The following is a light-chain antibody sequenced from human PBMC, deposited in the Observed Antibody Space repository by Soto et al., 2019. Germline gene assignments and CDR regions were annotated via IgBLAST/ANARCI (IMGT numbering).Light chain of an antibody. Sequence: PGDRATLSCRASQSVSSSYLAWYQQKPGQAPRLLIYGASSRATGIPDRFSGSGSGTDFTLTISRLEPEDFAVYYCQQYGSSPLTFGGGTKVEIK. CDR1: QSVSSSY. CDR2: GAS. CDR3: QQYGSSPLT. V-gene: IGKV3-20*01. J-gene: IGKJ4*01.